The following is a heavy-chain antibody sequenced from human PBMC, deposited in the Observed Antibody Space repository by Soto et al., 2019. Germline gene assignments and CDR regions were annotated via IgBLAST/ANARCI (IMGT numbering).Heavy chain of an antibody. CDR3: ARGGVQNYYGTEDEGYFQH. D-gene: IGHD3-10*01. CDR1: GFTFSSYA. J-gene: IGHJ1*01. CDR2: ISYDGSNK. V-gene: IGHV3-30-3*01. Sequence: GGSLRLSCAASGFTFSSYAMHWVRQAPGKGLEWVAVISYDGSNKYYADSVKGRFTISRDNPKNTLYLQMNSLRAEDTAVYYCARGGVQNYYGTEDEGYFQHWGQGTLVTVSS.